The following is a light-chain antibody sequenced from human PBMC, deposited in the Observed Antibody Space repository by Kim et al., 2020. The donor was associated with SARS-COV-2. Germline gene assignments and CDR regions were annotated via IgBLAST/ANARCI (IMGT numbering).Light chain of an antibody. CDR1: SSDVGGYNY. V-gene: IGLV2-14*04. Sequence: GQSITISCTGTSSDVGGYNYVTWYQQHPGKAPKLRIYDVSKRPSGVSNSFSGSESGNTDSLTISGRQAEDEADYYCSSYTSSSTWVFGGGTQLTVL. J-gene: IGLJ3*02. CDR2: DVS. CDR3: SSYTSSSTWV.